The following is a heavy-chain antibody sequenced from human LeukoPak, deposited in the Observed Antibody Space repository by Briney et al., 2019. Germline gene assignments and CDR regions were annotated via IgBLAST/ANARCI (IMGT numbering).Heavy chain of an antibody. Sequence: SQTLSLTCAISGGSVSSNSVTWSWIRQSPSGGLEWLGRTYYRSTWYNDYAVSVRGRITVNPDTSKNQFSLHLNSVTPEDTAVYYCARRLTQYDCFDPWGQGILVTVSS. CDR1: GGSVSSNSVT. V-gene: IGHV6-1*01. CDR2: TYYRSTWYN. D-gene: IGHD2-2*01. CDR3: ARRLTQYDCFDP. J-gene: IGHJ5*02.